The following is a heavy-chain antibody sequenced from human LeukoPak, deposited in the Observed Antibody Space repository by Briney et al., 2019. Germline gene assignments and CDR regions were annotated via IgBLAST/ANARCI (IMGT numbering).Heavy chain of an antibody. CDR2: IYSGGST. D-gene: IGHD5-12*01. V-gene: IGHV3-66*01. J-gene: IGHJ5*02. CDR3: AREYSGYDRGWFDP. CDR1: GFTVSSNF. Sequence: PGGSLRLSCAASGFTVSSNFMSWVRQAPGKGLEWVSLIYSGGSTYYADSVKGRFTISRDSSKNTLYLQMNSLRVEDSAVYYCAREYSGYDRGWFDPWGQGTLVTVSS.